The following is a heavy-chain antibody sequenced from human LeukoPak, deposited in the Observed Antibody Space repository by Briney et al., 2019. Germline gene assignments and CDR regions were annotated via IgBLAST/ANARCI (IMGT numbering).Heavy chain of an antibody. J-gene: IGHJ3*02. D-gene: IGHD3-10*01. CDR1: GGSISSYY. CDR2: IYYSGST. V-gene: IGHV4-59*01. Sequence: SETLSLTCTVSGGSISSYYWSWIRQPPGKGLEGFGYIYYSGSTNYNPSLKSRVTISVDTSKNQFSLKLSSVTAADTAVYYCARAPRQMRPGLWFGEIGAFDIWGQGTMVTVSS. CDR3: ARAPRQMRPGLWFGEIGAFDI.